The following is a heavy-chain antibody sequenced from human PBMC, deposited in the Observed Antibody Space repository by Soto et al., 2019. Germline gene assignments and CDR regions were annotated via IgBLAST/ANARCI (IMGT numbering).Heavy chain of an antibody. J-gene: IGHJ4*02. CDR2: IYYSGST. V-gene: IGHV4-31*03. Sequence: NPSETLSLTCTVSGGSISSGGYYWSWIRQHPGKGLEWIGYIYYSGSTYYNPSLKSRVTISVDTSKNQFSLKLSSVTAADTAVYYCAREAAAGNFDYWGQGTLVTVSS. CDR1: GGSISSGGYY. CDR3: AREAAAGNFDY. D-gene: IGHD6-13*01.